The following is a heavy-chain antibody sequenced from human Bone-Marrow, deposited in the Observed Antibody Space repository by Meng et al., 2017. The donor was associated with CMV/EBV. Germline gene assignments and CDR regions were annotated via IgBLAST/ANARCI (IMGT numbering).Heavy chain of an antibody. D-gene: IGHD6-19*01. CDR1: GFTFSSYS. J-gene: IGHJ4*02. CDR2: ISGRGGST. CDR3: AKRRSGWDQYFDY. Sequence: GGSLRLSCAASGFTFSSYSMNWVRQAPGRGLEWVSAISGRGGSTYYADSVKGRFTLSRDNSKNTLYLQMNSLRAEDTAVYYCAKRRSGWDQYFDYWGQGTLVTVSS. V-gene: IGHV3-23*01.